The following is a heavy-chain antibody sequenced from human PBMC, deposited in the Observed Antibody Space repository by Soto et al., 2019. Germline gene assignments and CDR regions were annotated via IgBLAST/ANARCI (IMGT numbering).Heavy chain of an antibody. J-gene: IGHJ5*02. Sequence: ASVKVSCKASGYTFTGYYMHWVRQAPGQGLEWMGWINPNCGGTNYAQKFQGWVTMTRDTSISTAYMELSRLRSDDTAVYYCARAAITMVRGVIHNWFDPWGQGTLVTVSS. CDR3: ARAAITMVRGVIHNWFDP. V-gene: IGHV1-2*04. CDR2: INPNCGGT. D-gene: IGHD3-10*01. CDR1: GYTFTGYY.